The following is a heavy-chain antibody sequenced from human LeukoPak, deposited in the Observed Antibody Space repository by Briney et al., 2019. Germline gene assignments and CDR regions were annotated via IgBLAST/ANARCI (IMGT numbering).Heavy chain of an antibody. CDR1: GFILSTFD. V-gene: IGHV3-48*01. CDR3: ARRLDS. CDR2: ISGSDSSI. Sequence: GGSLRLSCAASGFILSTFDMNWVRQAPGKGLEWVSFISGSDSSIYYADSVKGRFTISRDNARNELYLHMNSLRAEDTAVYYCARRLDSWGQGTLVTVSS. J-gene: IGHJ4*02.